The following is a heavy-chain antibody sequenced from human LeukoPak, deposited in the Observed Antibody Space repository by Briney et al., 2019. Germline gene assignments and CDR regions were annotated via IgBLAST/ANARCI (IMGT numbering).Heavy chain of an antibody. CDR2: ISAYNGNT. CDR3: AKYLRYGDYVDGYFDL. J-gene: IGHJ2*01. D-gene: IGHD4-17*01. CDR1: GYTFTSYG. V-gene: IGHV1-18*01. Sequence: ASVKVSCKASGYTFTSYGISWARQAPGQGLEWMGWISAYNGNTNCAQKLQGRVTMTTDTSTSTAYMELRSLRSDDTAVYYCAKYLRYGDYVDGYFDLWGRAPWSLSPQ.